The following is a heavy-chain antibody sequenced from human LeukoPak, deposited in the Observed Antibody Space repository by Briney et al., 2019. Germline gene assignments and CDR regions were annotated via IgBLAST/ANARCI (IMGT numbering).Heavy chain of an antibody. CDR2: ISTGGDTI. J-gene: IGHJ4*02. V-gene: IGHV3-48*01. CDR1: GFTFSDYS. D-gene: IGHD5-18*01. Sequence: GGSLRLSCAVSGFTFSDYSMNWVRQPPGKGLEWISYISTGGDTIYYADSVKGRFTISSDNAKKSLYLQMNSLRAEDTAVYYCAGNRGDNYGYWEYWGQGTLVTVSS. CDR3: AGNRGDNYGYWEY.